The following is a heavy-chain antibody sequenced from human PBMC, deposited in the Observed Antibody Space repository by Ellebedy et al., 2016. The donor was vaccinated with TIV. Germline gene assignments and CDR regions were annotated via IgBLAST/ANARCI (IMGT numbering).Heavy chain of an antibody. CDR1: GLTFSSHA. J-gene: IGHJ3*01. CDR2: ITESGGNT. V-gene: IGHV3-23*01. CDR3: ARDPVGVGPAFDV. Sequence: PGGSLRLSCAASGLTFSSHAMSWVRQAPGKGLEWVSSITESGGNTYYADSVKGRFTISRDNYKDTLYLQMNSLRAEDTAIYYCARDPVGVGPAFDVWGQGTMVTVSS. D-gene: IGHD4-23*01.